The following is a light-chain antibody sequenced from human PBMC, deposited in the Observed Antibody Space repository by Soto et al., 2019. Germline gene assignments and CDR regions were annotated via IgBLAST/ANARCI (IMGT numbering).Light chain of an antibody. J-gene: IGKJ5*01. Sequence: DIQMTQSPSSVSASVGDRVTITCRASQSVSNWLAWYQQKRGKAPKLLIYAASRLQSGVPSRFNGSGSGTDFTLTISSLQPEDVATYYCQQTNSFPSISFGQGTRLEIK. CDR1: QSVSNW. CDR2: AAS. V-gene: IGKV1-12*02. CDR3: QQTNSFPSIS.